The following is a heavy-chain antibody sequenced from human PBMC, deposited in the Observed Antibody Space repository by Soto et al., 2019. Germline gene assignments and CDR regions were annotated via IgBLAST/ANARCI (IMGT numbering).Heavy chain of an antibody. J-gene: IGHJ6*03. V-gene: IGHV4-31*03. CDR2: IYYSGST. CDR3: ARRGCSGGSCYPYYYYYYMDV. CDR1: GGSISSGGYY. D-gene: IGHD2-15*01. Sequence: QVQLQESGPGLVKPSQTLSLTCTVSGGSISSGGYYWSWIRQHPGKGLEWIGYIYYSGSTYYNPSLKSRVTISVDPSKNQFSLKLSSVTAADTAVYYCARRGCSGGSCYPYYYYYYMDVWGKGTTVTVSS.